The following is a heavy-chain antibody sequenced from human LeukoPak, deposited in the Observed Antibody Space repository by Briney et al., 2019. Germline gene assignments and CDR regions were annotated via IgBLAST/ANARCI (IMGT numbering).Heavy chain of an antibody. Sequence: SETLSLTCTVSGGSISSYYWSLIRQPPGKGLEWIGYIYYSGSTNYNPSLKSRVTISVDTSKNQFSLKLSSVTAADTAVYYCARVPPPVSGNPNDYWGQGTLVTVSS. CDR2: IYYSGST. CDR1: GGSISSYY. D-gene: IGHD4-23*01. V-gene: IGHV4-59*01. CDR3: ARVPPPVSGNPNDY. J-gene: IGHJ4*02.